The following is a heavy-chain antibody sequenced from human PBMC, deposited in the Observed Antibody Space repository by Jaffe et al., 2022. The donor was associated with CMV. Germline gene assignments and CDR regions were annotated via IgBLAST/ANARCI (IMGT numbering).Heavy chain of an antibody. J-gene: IGHJ4*02. D-gene: IGHD4-17*01. CDR1: GFTFSSYW. CDR3: ARDLDYGDSDYFDY. V-gene: IGHV3-7*03. Sequence: EVQLVESGGGLVQPGGSLRLSCAASGFTFSSYWMSWVRQAPGKGLEWVANIKQDGSEKYYVDSVKGRFTISRDNAKNSLYLQMNSLRAEDTAVYYCARDLDYGDSDYFDYWGQGTLVTVSS. CDR2: IKQDGSEK.